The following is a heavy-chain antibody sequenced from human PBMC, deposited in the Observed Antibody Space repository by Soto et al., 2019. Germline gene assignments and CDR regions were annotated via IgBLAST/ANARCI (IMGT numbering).Heavy chain of an antibody. Sequence: GGSLRLSCAASGFTFSSYAMSWVRQAPGKGLEWVSAISGSGGSTYYADSLKGRFTITRDNSKNTLYLQMNSLRAEDTAVYYCAKDASEGIINPDAFDIWGQGTMVTVSS. CDR1: GFTFSSYA. V-gene: IGHV3-23*01. J-gene: IGHJ3*02. D-gene: IGHD3-10*01. CDR3: AKDASEGIINPDAFDI. CDR2: ISGSGGST.